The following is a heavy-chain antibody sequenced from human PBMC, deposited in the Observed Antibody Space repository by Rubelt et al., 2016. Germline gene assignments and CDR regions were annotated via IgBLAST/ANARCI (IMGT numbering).Heavy chain of an antibody. Sequence: GRSLRLSCAASGFTFSSYGMHWVRQAPGKGLEWVAVIWYDGSNKYYADSVKGRFTISRDNSKNTLYLQMNSLRAEDTALYYFAKDMVRGVMGMTTLYYYYGMDVWGQGTTVTVSS. J-gene: IGHJ6*02. V-gene: IGHV3-33*06. CDR1: GFTFSSYG. CDR2: IWYDGSNK. D-gene: IGHD3-10*01. CDR3: AKDMVRGVMGMTTLYYYYGMDV.